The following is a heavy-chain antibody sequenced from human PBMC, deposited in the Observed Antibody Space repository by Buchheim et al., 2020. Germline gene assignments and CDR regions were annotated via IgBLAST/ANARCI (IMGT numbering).Heavy chain of an antibody. CDR2: TYYSGST. CDR1: GVSVTSGSY. D-gene: IGHD2-21*01. CDR3: GRRDYSIESDDAFDM. Sequence: QVQLQESGPGLVRPSETLSLTCTVGGVSVTSGSYWSWIRLPPGKGLEWLGYTYYSGSTNYNPSLKSRVTISVDTSKNQFSLTLTSLTAADSAFYYCGRRDYSIESDDAFDMWGQET. V-gene: IGHV4-61*01. J-gene: IGHJ3*02.